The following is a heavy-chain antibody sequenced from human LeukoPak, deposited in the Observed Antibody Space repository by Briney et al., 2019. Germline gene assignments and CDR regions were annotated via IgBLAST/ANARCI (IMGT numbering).Heavy chain of an antibody. CDR2: INSEGDT. V-gene: IGHV3-53*01. D-gene: IGHD3/OR15-3a*01. CDR1: GFPFSNYV. Sequence: PGGSLRLSCVASGFPFSNYVMNWVRQAPGKGLEWLSAINSEGDTFYADSVRGRFTISRDDSQDTLSLQMNSLRVEDTAFYFCARDMDWSYDCWGQGTLVTVSS. CDR3: ARDMDWSYDC. J-gene: IGHJ4*02.